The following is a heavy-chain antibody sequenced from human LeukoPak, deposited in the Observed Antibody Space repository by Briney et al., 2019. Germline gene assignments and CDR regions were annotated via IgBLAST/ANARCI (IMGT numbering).Heavy chain of an antibody. J-gene: IGHJ4*02. D-gene: IGHD7-27*01. CDR2: IRTSDEAHAG. Sequence: GGSLRLSCAVAGFTFSSYAMSWVRQAPGKGLEWISNIRTSDEAHAGFTADSVKGRFTISRDDAKDSLYLQMNSLSAEDTAVYYCATDSIWAFDCWGQGILATVS. CDR1: GFTFSSYA. CDR3: ATDSIWAFDC. V-gene: IGHV3-48*01.